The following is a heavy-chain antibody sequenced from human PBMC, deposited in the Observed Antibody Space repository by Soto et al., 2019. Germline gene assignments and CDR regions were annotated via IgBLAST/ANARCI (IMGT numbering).Heavy chain of an antibody. CDR2: IYWDDDE. V-gene: IGHV2-5*02. D-gene: IGHD5-18*01. CDR1: GFSLNTDGEG. J-gene: IGHJ4*02. Sequence: QITLKESGPTQVKPTQTLTLTCSFSGFSLNTDGEGVGWVRQPPGEALEWLALIYWDDDERYSPSLKTRLTITKDPSKNQVVLIMTNMDPVDTATYYCAKSQPDDRANDYWGQGTLVTVSS. CDR3: AKSQPDDRANDY.